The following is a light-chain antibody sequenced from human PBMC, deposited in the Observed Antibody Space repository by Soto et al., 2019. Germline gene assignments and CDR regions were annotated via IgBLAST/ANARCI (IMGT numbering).Light chain of an antibody. J-gene: IGKJ4*01. V-gene: IGKV3-11*01. CDR3: QQRYSWPVT. Sequence: EIVLTQSPATLSLSPGERAILSCRASQSVTSRLSWYQQRPGQAPRLLIFDASYRATGVPGRFSGSGSGTDFTLTISSLEPEDFAVYYCQQRYSWPVTCGGGTKVDIK. CDR1: QSVTSR. CDR2: DAS.